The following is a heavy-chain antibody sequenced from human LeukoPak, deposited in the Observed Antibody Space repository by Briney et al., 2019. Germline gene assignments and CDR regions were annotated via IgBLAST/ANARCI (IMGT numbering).Heavy chain of an antibody. Sequence: SETLSLTCAVSGGSISSSNWWSWVRQPPGKGLEWIGEIYHSGSTNYNPSLKSRVTISVDKSKNQFSLKLSSVTAADTAVYYCAREGSSSWNPTYYYYYGMDVWGQGTTVTVSS. J-gene: IGHJ6*02. CDR2: IYHSGST. D-gene: IGHD6-13*01. V-gene: IGHV4-4*02. CDR3: AREGSSSWNPTYYYYYGMDV. CDR1: GGSISSSNW.